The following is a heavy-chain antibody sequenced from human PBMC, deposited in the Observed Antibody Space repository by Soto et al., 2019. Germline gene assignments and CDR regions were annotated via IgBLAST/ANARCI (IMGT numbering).Heavy chain of an antibody. CDR1: GFAFSNYG. CDR3: ARGDGHISGTFDY. Sequence: QVHLVESGGGVVQPGRSLRLSCTASGFAFSNYGMHWVRQAPGKGLEWVAVIWYDGSNKYYSDSVKGRFTISRDNSKNTLFLQMDSLRAEDTAVYYCARGDGHISGTFDYWGQGTLVTVSS. CDR2: IWYDGSNK. D-gene: IGHD1-1*01. J-gene: IGHJ4*02. V-gene: IGHV3-33*01.